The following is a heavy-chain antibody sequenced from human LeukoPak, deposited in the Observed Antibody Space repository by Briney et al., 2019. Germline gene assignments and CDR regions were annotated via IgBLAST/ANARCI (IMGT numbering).Heavy chain of an antibody. CDR1: GFTFRTYW. CDR2: IKQDGSEE. V-gene: IGHV3-7*01. Sequence: GGSLRLSCGASGFTFRTYWMAWVRQAPGKGLEWVANIKQDGSEESYVDSVKGRFTISRDNAKNSLYLQMNSLRAEDTAVYYCARDVLYYDILTGYYVWGQGTLVTVSS. CDR3: ARDVLYYDILTGYYV. D-gene: IGHD3-9*01. J-gene: IGHJ4*02.